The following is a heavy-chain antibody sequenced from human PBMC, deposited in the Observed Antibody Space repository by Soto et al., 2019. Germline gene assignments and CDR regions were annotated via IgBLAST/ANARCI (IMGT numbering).Heavy chain of an antibody. V-gene: IGHV3-49*03. CDR1: GSTFGDYT. CDR2: VRSKRYGGTT. D-gene: IGHD3-3*01. CDR3: TRVPVYDFWSGYPDS. Sequence: PGGSLRLSCTASGSTFGDYTISWFRQAPGKGLEWVTFVRSKRYGGTTEYAASVEGRFTISRDDSKSIAYLQMNSLKTEDTAVYFCTRVPVYDFWSGYPDSWGQGTLVTVSS. J-gene: IGHJ4*02.